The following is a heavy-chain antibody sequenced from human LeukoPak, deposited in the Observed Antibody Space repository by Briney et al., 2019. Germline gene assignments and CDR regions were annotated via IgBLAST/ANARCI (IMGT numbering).Heavy chain of an antibody. CDR3: ARGEGVPPDY. J-gene: IGHJ4*02. V-gene: IGHV4-39*07. Sequence: SETLSLTCTVSGGSISSSSYYWGWIRQPPGKGLEWIGSIYYSGSTYYNPSLKSRVTISVDTSKDQFSLKLSSVTAADTAVYYCARGEGVPPDYWGQGTLVTVSS. CDR2: IYYSGST. D-gene: IGHD1-1*01. CDR1: GGSISSSSYY.